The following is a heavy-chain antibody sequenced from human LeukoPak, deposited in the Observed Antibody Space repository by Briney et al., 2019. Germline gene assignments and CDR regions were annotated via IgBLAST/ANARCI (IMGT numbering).Heavy chain of an antibody. CDR3: ARVLRYCSGGNCYSGGLGYMDV. CDR2: INWNGGRT. Sequence: GGSLRLSCAASGFTFDDYGMSWVRQAPGKGLEWVSGINWNGGRTGYADSVKGRFTISRDNAKNSLFLQMNSLRAEDTAVYYCARVLRYCSGGNCYSGGLGYMDVWGKGTTVTISS. CDR1: GFTFDDYG. J-gene: IGHJ6*03. V-gene: IGHV3-20*04. D-gene: IGHD2-15*01.